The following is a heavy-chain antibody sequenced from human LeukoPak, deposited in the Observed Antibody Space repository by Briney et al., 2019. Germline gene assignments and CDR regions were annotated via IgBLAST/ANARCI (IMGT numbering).Heavy chain of an antibody. J-gene: IGHJ4*02. CDR2: IRSDGSNK. Sequence: GGSLRLSCAGSGFSFSSYGMHWVRQAPGKGLEWMAFIRSDGSNKYYADSVKGRFTISRDNSKNTLYLQTNSLRAEDTAVYYCARILDSAWGELDYWGQGTLVTVSS. D-gene: IGHD6-19*01. CDR3: ARILDSAWGELDY. CDR1: GFSFSSYG. V-gene: IGHV3-30*02.